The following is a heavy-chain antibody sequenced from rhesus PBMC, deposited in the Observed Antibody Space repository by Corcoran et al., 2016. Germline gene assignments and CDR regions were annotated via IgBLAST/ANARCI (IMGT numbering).Heavy chain of an antibody. J-gene: IGHJ3*01. Sequence: QVQLQESGPGPVKPSETLSLTCAVSGYSISSDYGWSWIRQPPGKGLEWIGCIGGSSGSTNYNPSLKSRVTISKDTSKNQFSLRLSSVTAADTAVYYCARDDINYRAFDFWGQGLRVTVSS. CDR2: IGGSSGST. CDR3: ARDDINYRAFDF. D-gene: IGHD4-23*01. V-gene: IGHV4-127*01. CDR1: GYSISSDYG.